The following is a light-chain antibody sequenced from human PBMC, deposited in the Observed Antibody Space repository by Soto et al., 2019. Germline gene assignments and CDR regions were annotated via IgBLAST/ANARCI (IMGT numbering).Light chain of an antibody. Sequence: SYELTQPPSVSVAPGQTARVTRGGNNIGSKSVHWYQQKPGQAPALVVYDDTDRPSGIPERFSGSNSGNTATLTISRVEGGDEADFYCQVWDTSSDQYVFGTGTKVTVL. CDR1: NIGSKS. CDR2: DDT. V-gene: IGLV3-21*02. J-gene: IGLJ1*01. CDR3: QVWDTSSDQYV.